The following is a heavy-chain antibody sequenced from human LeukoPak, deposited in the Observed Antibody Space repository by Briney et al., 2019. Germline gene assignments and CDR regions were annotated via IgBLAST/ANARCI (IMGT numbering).Heavy chain of an antibody. D-gene: IGHD3-22*01. CDR2: IRYDGSNK. V-gene: IGHV3-30*02. CDR3: AKDGDYYDSSPAYFDY. CDR1: GFTFSSYG. Sequence: GGSLRLSCAASGFTFSSYGMHWVRQAPGKGLEWVAFIRYDGSNKYYADSVKGRFTISRDNSKNTLYLQMNSLRAEDTAVYYRAKDGDYYDSSPAYFDYWGQGTLVTVSS. J-gene: IGHJ4*02.